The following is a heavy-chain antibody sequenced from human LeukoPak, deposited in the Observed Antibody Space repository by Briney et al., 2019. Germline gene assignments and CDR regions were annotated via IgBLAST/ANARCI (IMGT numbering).Heavy chain of an antibody. CDR1: GFTFSDYY. Sequence: GGSLRLSCAASGFTFSDYYMSWIRQAPGKGLEWVSAISGSGGSTYYADSVKGRFTISRDNSKNTLYLQMNSLRAEDTAVYYCAKVLQQLVRRGAFDIWGQGTMVTVSS. V-gene: IGHV3-23*01. CDR3: AKVLQQLVRRGAFDI. J-gene: IGHJ3*02. CDR2: ISGSGGST. D-gene: IGHD6-13*01.